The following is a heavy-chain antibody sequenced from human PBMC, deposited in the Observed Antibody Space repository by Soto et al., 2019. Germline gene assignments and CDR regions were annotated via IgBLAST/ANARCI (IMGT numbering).Heavy chain of an antibody. Sequence: SETLSLTCAVCGGSIISSSSYWGWIRQPPGKGLEWIGSIYYSGSTYYNPSLKSRVTISVDTSKNQFSLKLSSVTAADTAIYYCERHLTIFGAFNWFDPWGQGTQVTVSS. D-gene: IGHD3-3*01. V-gene: IGHV4-39*01. J-gene: IGHJ5*02. CDR3: ERHLTIFGAFNWFDP. CDR2: IYYSGST. CDR1: GGSIISSSSY.